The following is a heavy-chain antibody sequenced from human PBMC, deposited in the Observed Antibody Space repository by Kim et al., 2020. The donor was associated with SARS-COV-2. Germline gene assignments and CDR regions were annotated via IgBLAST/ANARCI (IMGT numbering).Heavy chain of an antibody. CDR3: AKDPPGGIVGATKDDY. V-gene: IGHV3-23*01. D-gene: IGHD1-26*01. J-gene: IGHJ4*02. Sequence: SVKGRFAISRDNSKNTLSLQVNSLRAEDTAIYYCAKDPPGGIVGATKDDYWGQGTLVTVSS.